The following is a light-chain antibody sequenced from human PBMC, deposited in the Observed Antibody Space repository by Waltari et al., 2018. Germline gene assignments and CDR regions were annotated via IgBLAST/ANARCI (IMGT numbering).Light chain of an antibody. J-gene: IGKJ2*01. V-gene: IGKV3-20*01. Sequence: EIVLTQSPGTLSLSPGERATLSCRASQSVSSSYLAWYQQKPGQAPRLLIYGASSRATGIPYRVSGSGSGTDFTLTISRLEPEDFAVYYCQQYGSAAYTFGQGTKLQIK. CDR2: GAS. CDR1: QSVSSSY. CDR3: QQYGSAAYT.